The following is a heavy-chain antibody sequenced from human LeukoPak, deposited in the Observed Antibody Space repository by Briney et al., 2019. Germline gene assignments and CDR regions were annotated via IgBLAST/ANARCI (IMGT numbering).Heavy chain of an antibody. CDR3: ARHAPYSGTWPSHFDY. D-gene: IGHD6-13*01. V-gene: IGHV4-59*08. CDR1: GGSISSYY. J-gene: IGHJ4*02. CDR2: IYYTGST. Sequence: SETLSLTCTVSGGSISSYYWSWIRQPPGKGLEWIAYIYYTGSTNYNPSLKSRVTISVDTSKNQFSLKLSSVTAADTAVYYCARHAPYSGTWPSHFDYWGQGTLVTVSS.